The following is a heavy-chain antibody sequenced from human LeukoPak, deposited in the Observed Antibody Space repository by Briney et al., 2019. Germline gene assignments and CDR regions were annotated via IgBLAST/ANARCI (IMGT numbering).Heavy chain of an antibody. CDR1: GYSISSGYY. J-gene: IGHJ3*02. Sequence: SETLSLTCTVSGYSISSGYYWGWIRPPPGKGLEWIGSIYHSGSTYYSPSLKSRVTISLDTSRNQFSLKLNSVTAADTAVYYCAKSNGYGLIDIWGQGTMVTVSS. CDR2: IYHSGST. D-gene: IGHD3-22*01. V-gene: IGHV4-38-2*02. CDR3: AKSNGYGLIDI.